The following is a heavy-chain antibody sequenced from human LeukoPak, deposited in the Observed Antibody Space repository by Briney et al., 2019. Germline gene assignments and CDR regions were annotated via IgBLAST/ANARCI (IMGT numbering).Heavy chain of an antibody. CDR3: ARLRDYYDSSSFYFGY. V-gene: IGHV4-59*08. J-gene: IGHJ4*02. CDR2: IYYSGRT. Sequence: SETLSLTCTVSGGSISSYYWSWIRQPPGKGLEWIGYIYYSGRTNYNPSLKSRVTISVDTSNNQISLRLSSVTAADTAVYYCARLRDYYDSSSFYFGYWGQGTLVTVSS. D-gene: IGHD3-22*01. CDR1: GGSISSYY.